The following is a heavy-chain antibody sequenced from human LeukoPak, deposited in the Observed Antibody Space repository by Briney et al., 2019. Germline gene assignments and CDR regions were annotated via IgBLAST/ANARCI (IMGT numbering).Heavy chain of an antibody. J-gene: IGHJ4*02. CDR3: ARATYEDFDS. V-gene: IGHV4-61*02. D-gene: IGHD3-22*01. Sequence: SQTLSLTCTVSGGSISSGNYYWRWIRQPAGKGLEWVGRIYTSGSTNYNPSLKSRVTISVDTSKSQFSLKLSSVIAADRAVYYCARATYEDFDSWGQGTLVTVSS. CDR1: GGSISSGNYY. CDR2: IYTSGST.